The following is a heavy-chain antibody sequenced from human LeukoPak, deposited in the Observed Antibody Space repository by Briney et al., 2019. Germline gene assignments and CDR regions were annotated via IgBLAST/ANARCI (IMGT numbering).Heavy chain of an antibody. J-gene: IGHJ2*01. CDR1: GGSISSGGYY. CDR3: ARGATSGYYDSSWYFDL. CDR2: IYHSGST. Sequence: SETLSLTCTVSGGSISSGGYYWSWIRQPPGKGLEWIGYIYHSGSTYYNPSLKSRVTISVDRSKNQFSLKLSSVTAADTAVYYCARGATSGYYDSSWYFDLWGRGTLVTVSS. D-gene: IGHD3-22*01. V-gene: IGHV4-30-2*01.